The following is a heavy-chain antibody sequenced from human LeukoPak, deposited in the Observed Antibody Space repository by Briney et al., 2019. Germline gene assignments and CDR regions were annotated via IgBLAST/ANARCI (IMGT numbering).Heavy chain of an antibody. Sequence: PSETLSLTCTVSGGSISSYYWSWIRQPPGKGLEWIGYIYYSGSTNYNPSLKSRVTISVDTSENQFSLKVTSVTAADTAVYYCARGPPGGRFDPWGQGTLVTVSS. V-gene: IGHV4-59*01. D-gene: IGHD3-10*01. CDR2: IYYSGST. CDR1: GGSISSYY. CDR3: ARGPPGGRFDP. J-gene: IGHJ5*02.